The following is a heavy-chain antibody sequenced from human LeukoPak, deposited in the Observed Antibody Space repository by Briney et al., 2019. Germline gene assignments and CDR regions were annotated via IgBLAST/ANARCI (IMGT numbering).Heavy chain of an antibody. Sequence: PGGSLRLSCAASGFTVSSNYMSWVRQAPGKGLEWVSYISSSGSTIYYADSVKGRFTISRDNAKNSLYLQMNSLRAEDTAAYYCARTSTVELGFDYWGQGTLVTVSS. CDR1: GFTVSSNY. V-gene: IGHV3-11*04. CDR2: ISSSGSTI. D-gene: IGHD1-26*01. CDR3: ARTSTVELGFDY. J-gene: IGHJ4*02.